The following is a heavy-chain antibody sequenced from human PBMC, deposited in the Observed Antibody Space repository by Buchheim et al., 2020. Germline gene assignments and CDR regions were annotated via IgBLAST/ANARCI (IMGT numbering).Heavy chain of an antibody. CDR3: ARGVPLGDVTVVSWFDP. Sequence: QVQLQESGPGLVKPSETLSLTCTVSGGSISPYSWSWIRQPPGKGLEWIGEMHHSGSTNYNPSLKSRVTISVDTSKNQFSLKMGSVTAADTAVYYCARGVPLGDVTVVSWFDPWGQG. J-gene: IGHJ5*02. D-gene: IGHD3-10*01. V-gene: IGHV4-34*01. CDR2: MHHSGST. CDR1: GGSISPYS.